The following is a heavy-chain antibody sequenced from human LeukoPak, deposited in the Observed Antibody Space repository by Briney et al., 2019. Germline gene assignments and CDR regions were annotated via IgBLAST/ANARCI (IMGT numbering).Heavy chain of an antibody. J-gene: IGHJ2*01. CDR3: AGGNYYDSGSSDWYFDL. CDR2: IYTSEDT. V-gene: IGHV4-4*07. Sequence: PSETLSLTCTVSGVSISSYYWNWIRQPAGKGLEWIGRIYTSEDTNYNPSLKSRLTMSVDTSKNQISLRLSSVTAADTAVYYCAGGNYYDSGSSDWYFDLWGRGTLVTVSS. D-gene: IGHD3-10*01. CDR1: GVSISSYY.